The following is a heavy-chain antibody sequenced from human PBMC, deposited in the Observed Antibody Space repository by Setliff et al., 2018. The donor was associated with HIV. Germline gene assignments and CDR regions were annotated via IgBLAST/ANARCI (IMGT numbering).Heavy chain of an antibody. J-gene: IGHJ5*02. CDR1: GGTFSNYG. D-gene: IGHD2-2*01. CDR3: ARDFGGYCSSMSCPGLFDP. V-gene: IGHV1-69*05. Sequence: SVKVSCKASGGTFSNYGMSWVRQAPGQGLEWMGGIIPISGTANYAQKFQGRVTTTTAESTSTAYMELSGLRSEDTAVYYCARDFGGYCSSMSCPGLFDPWGQGTLVTVSS. CDR2: IIPISGTA.